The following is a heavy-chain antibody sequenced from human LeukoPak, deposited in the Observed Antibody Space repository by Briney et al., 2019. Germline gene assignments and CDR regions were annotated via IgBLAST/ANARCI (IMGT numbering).Heavy chain of an antibody. CDR3: ARAPTTVVTGFDY. J-gene: IGHJ4*02. CDR2: IYHSGST. Sequence: SETLSLTCAVYGGSFSGYYWSWIRQPPGKGLEWIGSIYHSGSTYYNPSLKSRVTISVDTSKNQFSLKLSSVTAADTAVYYCARAPTTVVTGFDYWGQGTLVTVSS. CDR1: GGSFSGYY. D-gene: IGHD4-23*01. V-gene: IGHV4-34*01.